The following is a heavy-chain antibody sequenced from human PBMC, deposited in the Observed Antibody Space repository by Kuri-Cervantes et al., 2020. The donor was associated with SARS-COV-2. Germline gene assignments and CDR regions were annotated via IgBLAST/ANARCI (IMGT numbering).Heavy chain of an antibody. CDR2: IIPIFGTA. CDR3: ASSGITGTLTGFDY. CDR1: GGTFSSYA. Sequence: SVKVSCKASGGTFSSYAISWVRQAPGQGLEWMGRIIPIFGTANYAQKFQGRVTMTRDTSISTAYMELSRLRSDDTAVYYCASSGITGTLTGFDYWGQGTLVTVSS. D-gene: IGHD1/OR15-1a*01. J-gene: IGHJ4*02. V-gene: IGHV1-69*05.